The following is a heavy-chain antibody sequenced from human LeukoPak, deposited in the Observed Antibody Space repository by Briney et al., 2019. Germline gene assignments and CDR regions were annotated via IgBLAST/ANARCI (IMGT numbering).Heavy chain of an antibody. CDR3: ARRLSSSSLAYYFDY. CDR2: IYYSGST. D-gene: IGHD6-6*01. CDR1: GGSIGNSNYH. Sequence: PSETLSLTCTVSGGSIGNSNYHWGWIRQPPGKGLEWIGNIYYSGSTYCNPSLKSRVTISVDTSKNQFSLKLSSVTAADTAVYYCARRLSSSSLAYYFDYWGQGTLVTVPS. V-gene: IGHV4-39*01. J-gene: IGHJ4*02.